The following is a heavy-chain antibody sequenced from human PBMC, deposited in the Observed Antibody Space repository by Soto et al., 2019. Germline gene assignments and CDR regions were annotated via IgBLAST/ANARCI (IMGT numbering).Heavy chain of an antibody. D-gene: IGHD3-9*01. Sequence: SETLSLTCAVYGGSFSGYYWSWIRQPPGKGLEWIGEINHSGSTNYNPSLKSRVTISVDTSKNQFSLKLSSVTAADTAVYYCASFHILTGYYSPSSYVMDVWGQGTTVTVSS. CDR3: ASFHILTGYYSPSSYVMDV. J-gene: IGHJ6*02. V-gene: IGHV4-34*01. CDR2: INHSGST. CDR1: GGSFSGYY.